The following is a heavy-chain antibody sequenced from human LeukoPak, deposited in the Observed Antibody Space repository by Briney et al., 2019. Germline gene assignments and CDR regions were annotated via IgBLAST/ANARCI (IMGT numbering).Heavy chain of an antibody. CDR3: ARDGYSSGWTSYYYYYMDV. D-gene: IGHD6-19*01. CDR2: VSRNGGRT. V-gene: IGHV3-64*01. J-gene: IGHJ6*03. Sequence: GGSLRLSCEASGFDFSSYGMHWVRQAPGKGLEYVAAVSRNGGRTYYANSVKGRFTISRDNSRNTLYLQMGSLRAEDTAVYYCARDGYSSGWTSYYYYYMDVWGKGTTVTISS. CDR1: GFDFSSYG.